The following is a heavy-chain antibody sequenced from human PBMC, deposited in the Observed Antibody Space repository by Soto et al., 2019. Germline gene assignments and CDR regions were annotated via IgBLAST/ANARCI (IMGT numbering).Heavy chain of an antibody. Sequence: VQLVESGGGLVQPGGSLRLSCAASGFTFSSYSMNWVRQAPGKGLEWVSYISSSSSTIYYADSVKGRFTISRDNAKNSLYLQMNSLRDEDTAVYYCARDRGIRSSSYGMDVWGQGTTVTVSS. CDR2: ISSSSSTI. V-gene: IGHV3-48*02. CDR1: GFTFSSYS. J-gene: IGHJ6*02. D-gene: IGHD6-6*01. CDR3: ARDRGIRSSSYGMDV.